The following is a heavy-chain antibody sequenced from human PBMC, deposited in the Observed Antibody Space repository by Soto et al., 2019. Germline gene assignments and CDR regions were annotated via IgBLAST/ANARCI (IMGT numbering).Heavy chain of an antibody. CDR3: ASDRITGAFDD. CDR1: GFTFSSDS. CDR2: ISSSSSYI. V-gene: IGHV3-21*01. Sequence: GGSLRLSCAASGFTFSSDSMNWVRQAPWKGLEWVSSISSSSSYIYYADSVKGRFTISSDNANNSLYLQMNSLRAEDTAVYYCASDRITGAFDDWGQGTLVTVSS. J-gene: IGHJ4*02. D-gene: IGHD3-10*01.